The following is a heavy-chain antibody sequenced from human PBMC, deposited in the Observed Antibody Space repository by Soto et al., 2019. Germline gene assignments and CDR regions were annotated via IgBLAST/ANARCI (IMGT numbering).Heavy chain of an antibody. CDR1: GGTFSSYA. CDR2: IIPIFGTA. V-gene: IGHV1-69*01. CDR3: AVVVVTANYYYYYGMDV. D-gene: IGHD2-21*02. Sequence: QVQLMQSGAEVKKPGSSVKVSCKASGGTFSSYAISWVRQAPGQGLEWMGGIIPIFGTANYAQKFQGRVTITADESTSTAYMELSSLRSEDTAVYYCAVVVVTANYYYYYGMDVWGQGTTVTVSS. J-gene: IGHJ6*02.